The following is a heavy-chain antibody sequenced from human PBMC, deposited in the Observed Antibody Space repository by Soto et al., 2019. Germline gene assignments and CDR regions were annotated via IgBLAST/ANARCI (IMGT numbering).Heavy chain of an antibody. Sequence: GVSLRLSCAASGIRFSDYYMSWIRQAPGKGLEWVSYINGGGGTIYYADSVRGRFTIPRDNAKNSLYLQMNSLRAEDTAVYYCAADPTMRGYFRFGPWGQGTLVTVSS. CDR1: GIRFSDYY. CDR3: AADPTMRGYFRFGP. V-gene: IGHV3-11*01. J-gene: IGHJ5*02. CDR2: INGGGGTI. D-gene: IGHD2-15*01.